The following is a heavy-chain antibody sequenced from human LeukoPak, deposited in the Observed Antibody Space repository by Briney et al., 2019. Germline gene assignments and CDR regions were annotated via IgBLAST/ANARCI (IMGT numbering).Heavy chain of an antibody. CDR3: ARDGSSSYYFDY. J-gene: IGHJ4*02. Sequence: SGGSLRLSCAASGFTFSSYAMHWVRQAPGKGLEWVAVISYDGSNKYYADSMKGRFTISRDNSKNTLYLQMNSLRAEDTAVYYCARDGSSSYYFDYWGQGTLVTVSS. D-gene: IGHD6-6*01. V-gene: IGHV3-30-3*01. CDR1: GFTFSSYA. CDR2: ISYDGSNK.